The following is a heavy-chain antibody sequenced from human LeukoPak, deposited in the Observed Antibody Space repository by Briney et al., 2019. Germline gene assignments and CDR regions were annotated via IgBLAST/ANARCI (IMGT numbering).Heavy chain of an antibody. CDR2: ISGSNGNT. Sequence: ASVKVSCQISGYTFTTYGTSWVRPAAGQGLEWMGWISGSNGNTNYAQKVQGRVTMTTDTSTTTAYMEVRSLRSDDTAVYYCARDRVRRVQGVTALFDNWGQGTLVTVSS. D-gene: IGHD3-10*01. CDR1: GYTFTTYG. J-gene: IGHJ4*02. CDR3: ARDRVRRVQGVTALFDN. V-gene: IGHV1-18*04.